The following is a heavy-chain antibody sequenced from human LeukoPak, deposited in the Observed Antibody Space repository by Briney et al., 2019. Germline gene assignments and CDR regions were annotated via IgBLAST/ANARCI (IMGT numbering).Heavy chain of an antibody. CDR1: GYTFTSYD. D-gene: IGHD5-12*01. CDR3: ARLYSGYSDTYDAFDI. J-gene: IGHJ3*02. CDR2: MNPNSGNT. Sequence: ASVKVSCKASGYTFTSYDINWVRQATGQGLEWMGWMNPNSGNTGYAQKFQGRVTMTRNTSISTAYMELSSLRSEDTAAYYCARLYSGYSDTYDAFDIWGQGTMVTVSS. V-gene: IGHV1-8*01.